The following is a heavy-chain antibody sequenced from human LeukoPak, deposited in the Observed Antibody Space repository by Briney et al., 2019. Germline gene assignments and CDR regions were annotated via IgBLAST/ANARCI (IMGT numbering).Heavy chain of an antibody. Sequence: PGGSLRLSCAASGLTFRSYGMHWVRQAPGKGLEWVAFIRYDGSNKYYADSVKGRFTISRDNSKNTLYLQMNSLIVEDTSVYYCTNSFDYDRSGYLDYWGQGTLVTVSS. CDR1: GLTFRSYG. V-gene: IGHV3-30*02. CDR3: TNSFDYDRSGYLDY. J-gene: IGHJ4*02. CDR2: IRYDGSNK. D-gene: IGHD3-22*01.